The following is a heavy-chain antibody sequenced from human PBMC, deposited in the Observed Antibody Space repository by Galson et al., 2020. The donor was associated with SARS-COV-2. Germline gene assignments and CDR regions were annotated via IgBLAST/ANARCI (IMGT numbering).Heavy chain of an antibody. CDR2: IHSSGST. CDR3: AAGPVAGTGE. Sequence: SETLSFTCAVSGGSISGISNYWSWIRQPAGKGLEWIGRIHSSGSTNYNPSLKSRVAISVDTSKNQFSLKLTSVTAADTAVFYCAAGPVAGTGEWGQGTLVTVSS. D-gene: IGHD6-19*01. J-gene: IGHJ4*02. CDR1: GGSISGISNY. V-gene: IGHV4-61*02.